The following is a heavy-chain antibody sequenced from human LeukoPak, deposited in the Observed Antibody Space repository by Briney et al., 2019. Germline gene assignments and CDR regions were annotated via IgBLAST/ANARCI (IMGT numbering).Heavy chain of an antibody. CDR3: AREAGIVGATVFDY. CDR1: GYTFTSYD. Sequence: ASVKVSCKASGYTFTSYDINWVRQATGQGLEWMGWMNPNSGNTGYAQKFQGRVTMTRNTSISTAYMELSSLRADDTALYYCAREAGIVGATVFDYWGQGTLVTVSS. J-gene: IGHJ4*02. CDR2: MNPNSGNT. D-gene: IGHD1-26*01. V-gene: IGHV1-8*01.